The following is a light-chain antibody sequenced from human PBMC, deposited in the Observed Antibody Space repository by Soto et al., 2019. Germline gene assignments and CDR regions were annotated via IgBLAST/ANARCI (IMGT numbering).Light chain of an antibody. J-gene: IGKJ1*01. V-gene: IGKV1-16*01. Sequence: DIQMTQSPSSLSVSVGDRVTITCRASQDIGSSLGWFQQKPGKAPKSLIYAASTLQVGVPSRFSSSGSGTDFILTISSLQPEDVATYYCQQYNSYPRTFGQVTKVEIK. CDR2: AAS. CDR1: QDIGSS. CDR3: QQYNSYPRT.